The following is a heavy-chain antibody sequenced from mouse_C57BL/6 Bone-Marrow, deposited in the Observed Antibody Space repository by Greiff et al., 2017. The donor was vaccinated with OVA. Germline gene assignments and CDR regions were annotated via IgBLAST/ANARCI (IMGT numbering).Heavy chain of an antibody. CDR2: IDPSDSET. J-gene: IGHJ1*03. Sequence: QVQLQQPGAELVRPGSSVKLSCTASGYTFTSYWMHWVKQRPIQGLEWIGNIDPSDSETHYNQNFKDKATLTVDKSSSTDYIQLSSLTAEDSAVYYCARGIEDWYFDVWGTGTTVTVYS. V-gene: IGHV1-52*01. CDR3: ARGIEDWYFDV. CDR1: GYTFTSYW.